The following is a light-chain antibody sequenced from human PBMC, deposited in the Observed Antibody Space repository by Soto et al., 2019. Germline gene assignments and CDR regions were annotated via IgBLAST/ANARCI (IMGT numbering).Light chain of an antibody. CDR3: QQYYSYPHT. J-gene: IGKJ4*01. Sequence: AIRMTQSPSSFSASTGDRVTITCRASQGISSYLAWYQQKPGKAPKLLIYAASTLQSGVPSRFSGSGSGTDFTLTISCLQSEDCATYYCQQYYSYPHTFGGGTKVELK. CDR2: AAS. V-gene: IGKV1-8*01. CDR1: QGISSY.